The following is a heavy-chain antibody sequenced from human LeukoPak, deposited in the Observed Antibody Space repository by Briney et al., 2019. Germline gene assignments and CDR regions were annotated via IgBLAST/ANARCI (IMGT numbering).Heavy chain of an antibody. CDR1: GGSISSGSYF. J-gene: IGHJ6*02. D-gene: IGHD3-10*01. CDR2: IYYSGTT. V-gene: IGHV4-39*07. CDR3: ARALLWFGELDYYYYYGMDV. Sequence: SETLSLTCTVSGGSISSGSYFWGWIRQPPGEGLKWVGSIYYSGTTYYNPSLKSRVTISVDTSKNQFSLNLRYVTAADTAVYYCARALLWFGELDYYYYYGMDVWGQGTAVTVSS.